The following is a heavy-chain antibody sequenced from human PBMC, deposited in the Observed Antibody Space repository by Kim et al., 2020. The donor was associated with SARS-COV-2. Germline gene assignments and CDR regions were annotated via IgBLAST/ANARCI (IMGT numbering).Heavy chain of an antibody. J-gene: IGHJ6*02. CDR2: ISGGGGDT. CDR3: AKSHCYPWYYGMDV. V-gene: IGHV3-23*01. Sequence: GGSLRLSCAASGFTFSSYDMSWVRQAPGKGLEWVSTISGGGGDTYHADAVRGRFTISRDQAKNTVNLQMNSLRADDTAVYYCAKSHCYPWYYGMDVWGQGTTVTVSS. D-gene: IGHD5-18*01. CDR1: GFTFSSYD.